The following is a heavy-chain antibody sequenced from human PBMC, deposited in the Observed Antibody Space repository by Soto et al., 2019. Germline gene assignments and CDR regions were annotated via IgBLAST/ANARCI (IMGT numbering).Heavy chain of an antibody. CDR2: ISGDGSRT. J-gene: IGHJ1*01. CDR1: GFTFSSYW. CDR3: ARVIRGSVNFQN. Sequence: GGSLRLSCAASGFTFSSYWMHWVRQAPGMGLVWVSRISGDGSRTNYADSVKGRFTTSRDNANNTLYLQMDGLRDEDTAVYYCARVIRGSVNFQNWGQGTLVPVYS. D-gene: IGHD3-10*01. V-gene: IGHV3-74*01.